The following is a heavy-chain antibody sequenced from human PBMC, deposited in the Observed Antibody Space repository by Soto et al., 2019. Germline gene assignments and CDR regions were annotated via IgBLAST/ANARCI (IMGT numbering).Heavy chain of an antibody. CDR2: INPSGGST. D-gene: IGHD5-18*01. V-gene: IGHV1-46*01. J-gene: IGHJ3*02. Sequence: ASVKVSCKASGGTFSSSSISWVRQAPGQGLEWMGIINPSGGSTSYAQKFQGRVTMTRDTSTSTVYMELSSLRSEDTAVYYCARDQVGEYSYGYRPFDIWGQGTMVIVSS. CDR3: ARDQVGEYSYGYRPFDI. CDR1: GGTFSSSS.